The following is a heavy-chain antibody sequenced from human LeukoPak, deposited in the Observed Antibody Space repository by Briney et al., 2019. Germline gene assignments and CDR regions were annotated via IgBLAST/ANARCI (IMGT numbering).Heavy chain of an antibody. CDR3: ARLGHSSGSDY. J-gene: IGHJ4*02. D-gene: IGHD3-22*01. CDR2: INPNSGRT. V-gene: IGHV1-2*02. CDR1: GYTFTGYY. Sequence: GSVKVSCKASGYTFTGYYMHWVRQAPGQGLEWMGWINPNSGRTNYVQKFQGRVTMTRDTSISRAYMELSRLRSDDTAVYYCARLGHSSGSDYWGQGTLVTVSS.